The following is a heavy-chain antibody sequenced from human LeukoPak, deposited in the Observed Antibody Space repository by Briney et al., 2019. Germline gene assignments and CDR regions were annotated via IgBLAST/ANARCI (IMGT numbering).Heavy chain of an antibody. CDR1: GYSINSGYY. Sequence: SETLSLTCTVSGYSINSGYYWGWIRQPPGKGLEWIGSIYHSGSTYYNPSLKSRVTISVDTSKNQFSLKLSSVTAADTAVYYCARDAHIAVAGPDYWGQGTLVTVSS. CDR3: ARDAHIAVAGPDY. J-gene: IGHJ4*02. CDR2: IYHSGST. D-gene: IGHD6-19*01. V-gene: IGHV4-38-2*02.